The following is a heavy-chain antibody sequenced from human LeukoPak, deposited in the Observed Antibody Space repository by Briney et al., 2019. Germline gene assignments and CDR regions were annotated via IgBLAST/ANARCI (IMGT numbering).Heavy chain of an antibody. Sequence: KTGGSLRLSCAASGFTFTTYWMHWVRQAPGKGLVWVSHINSDGSITSYADSVKGRFTISRDNAKNTLYLQMNSLRAEDTAVYYCARDAVDTANAVWGQGITVTVSS. CDR2: INSDGSIT. D-gene: IGHD5-18*01. CDR3: ARDAVDTANAV. CDR1: GFTFTTYW. V-gene: IGHV3-74*01. J-gene: IGHJ6*02.